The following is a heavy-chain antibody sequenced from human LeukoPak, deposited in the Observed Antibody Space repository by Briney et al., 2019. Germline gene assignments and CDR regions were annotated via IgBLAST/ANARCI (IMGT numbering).Heavy chain of an antibody. CDR2: IYYTGST. CDR3: ARREWFGGPWDY. D-gene: IGHD3-10*01. J-gene: IGHJ4*02. CDR1: GDSISSTSYS. V-gene: IGHV4-39*07. Sequence: SETLSLSCTVSGDSISSTSYSWGWIRQPPGKGLEWIGNIYYTGSTYYNPSLKSRVTISVDTSKNQFSLKLTSVTAADTAVYYCARREWFGGPWDYWGQGTLVTVSS.